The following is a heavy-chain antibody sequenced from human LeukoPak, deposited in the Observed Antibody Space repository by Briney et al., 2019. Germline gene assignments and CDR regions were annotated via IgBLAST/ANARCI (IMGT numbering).Heavy chain of an antibody. CDR3: ARDVSSRGVISLDY. CDR1: GGSISNYY. J-gene: IGHJ4*02. Sequence: SETLSLTCTVSGGSISNYYWSWIRQPAGKGLEWIGRIYSDGRTNYDLSLSSRLAMSVDTSKNQFSLKLSSVTAADTAVYYCARDVSSRGVISLDYWGQGTLVTVSS. V-gene: IGHV4-4*07. CDR2: IYSDGRT. D-gene: IGHD3-10*01.